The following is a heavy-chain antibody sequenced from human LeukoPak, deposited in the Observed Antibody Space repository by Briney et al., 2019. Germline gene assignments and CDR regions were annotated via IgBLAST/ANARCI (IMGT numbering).Heavy chain of an antibody. CDR2: IIPIFGTA. V-gene: IGHV1-69*13. CDR1: GYNFFTYG. J-gene: IGHJ6*02. CDR3: ARASSDYYYYYGMDV. Sequence: GASVKVSCKASGYNFFTYGITWVRQAPGQGLEWMGGIIPIFGTANYAQKFQGRVTITADESTSTAYMELSSLRSEDTAVYYCARASSDYYYYYGMDVWGQGTTVTVSS.